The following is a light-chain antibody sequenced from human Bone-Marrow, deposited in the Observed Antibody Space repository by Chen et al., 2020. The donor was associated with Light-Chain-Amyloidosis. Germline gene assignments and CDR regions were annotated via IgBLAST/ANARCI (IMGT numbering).Light chain of an antibody. CDR2: DDS. CDR3: QVWDRSSDRPV. J-gene: IGLJ3*02. Sequence: SYVLTQPSSVSAAPEQSAPIACGGNNIGSTSVHWYQQTPGQAPLLVVYDDSDRPSGIPERLSGSNSGNTATLTISRVEAGDEADYYCQVWDRSSDRPVFGGGTKLTVL. V-gene: IGLV3-21*02. CDR1: NIGSTS.